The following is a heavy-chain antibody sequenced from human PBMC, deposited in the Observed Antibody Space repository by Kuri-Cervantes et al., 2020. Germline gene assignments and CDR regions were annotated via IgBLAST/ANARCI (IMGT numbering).Heavy chain of an antibody. V-gene: IGHV3-33*08. Sequence: GGSLRLSCAASGFTFSDYYMSWIRQAPGKGLEWVAVIWYDGSNKYYADSVKGRFTISRDNSKNTLYLQMNSLRAEDTAMYYCARGPGSSWYGDFDYWGQGTLVTVSS. D-gene: IGHD6-13*01. CDR3: ARGPGSSWYGDFDY. J-gene: IGHJ4*02. CDR1: GFTFSDYY. CDR2: IWYDGSNK.